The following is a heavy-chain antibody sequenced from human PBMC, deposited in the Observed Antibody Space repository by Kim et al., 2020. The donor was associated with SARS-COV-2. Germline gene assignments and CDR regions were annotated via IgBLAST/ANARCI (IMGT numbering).Heavy chain of an antibody. J-gene: IGHJ3*02. CDR1: GFTFSSYA. CDR2: ISYDGSNK. V-gene: IGHV3-30-3*01. Sequence: GGSLRLSCAASGFTFSSYAMHWVRQAPGKGLEWVAVISYDGSNKYYADSVKGRFTISRDNSKNTLYLQMNSLRAEDTAVYYCARAKGGSYYGAFDIWGQG. CDR3: ARAKGGSYYGAFDI. D-gene: IGHD1-26*01.